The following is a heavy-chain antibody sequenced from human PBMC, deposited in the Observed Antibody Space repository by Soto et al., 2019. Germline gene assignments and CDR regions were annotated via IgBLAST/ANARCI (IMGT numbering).Heavy chain of an antibody. CDR1: GFSFRTNV. D-gene: IGHD1-20*01. Sequence: GGSLRLSCAASGFSFRTNVLHWVRQAPGKGLEWVAVMSPSGAERYYTDSVKGRFTISRDNSKNTLYLEMNSLTSEDTAVYYCALDNIPGAPDYFDYWGQGT. CDR3: ALDNIPGAPDYFDY. CDR2: MSPSGAER. J-gene: IGHJ4*02. V-gene: IGHV3-30-3*01.